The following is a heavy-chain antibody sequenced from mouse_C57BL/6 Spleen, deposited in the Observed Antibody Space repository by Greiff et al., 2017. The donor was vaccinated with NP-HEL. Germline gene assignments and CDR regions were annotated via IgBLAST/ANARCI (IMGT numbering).Heavy chain of an antibody. D-gene: IGHD2-4*01. Sequence: QVQLKESGAELVRPGTSVKMSCKASGYTFTNYWIGWAKQRPGHGLEWIGDIYPGGGYTNDNEKFKGKATLTADKSSSTAYMQFSSLTSEDSAIYYCARGGPYDYDSYFGYWGQGTTLTVSS. CDR3: ARGGPYDYDSYFGY. CDR2: IYPGGGYT. V-gene: IGHV1-63*01. J-gene: IGHJ2*01. CDR1: GYTFTNYW.